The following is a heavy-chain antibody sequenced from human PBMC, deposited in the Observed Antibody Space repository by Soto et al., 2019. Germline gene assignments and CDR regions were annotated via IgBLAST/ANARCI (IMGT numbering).Heavy chain of an antibody. V-gene: IGHV3-30*03. CDR3: AQNMVRGVCGY. CDR1: GFTFSSYG. CDR2: ISYDGSNK. Sequence: GGSLRLSCAASGFTFSSYGMHWVRQAPGKGLEWVAVISYDGSNKYYADSVKGRFTISRDNSKNTLYLQMNSLRAEDTAVYYCAQNMVRGVCGYWGQGTLVTVSS. J-gene: IGHJ4*02. D-gene: IGHD3-10*01.